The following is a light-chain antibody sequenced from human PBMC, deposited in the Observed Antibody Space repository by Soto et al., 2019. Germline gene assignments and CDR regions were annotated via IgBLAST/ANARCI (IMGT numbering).Light chain of an antibody. Sequence: QSALTQPASLSGSPGQSSTISCTGTSSDIGAYDYVSWFQQHPGKAPKLMISEVNNRPSGVSNRFSGSESGNTAYLTISGLQVEDEAEYFCFSLTTHSTHVFGTGTKLTVL. CDR2: EVN. V-gene: IGLV2-14*01. CDR3: FSLTTHSTHV. CDR1: SSDIGAYDY. J-gene: IGLJ1*01.